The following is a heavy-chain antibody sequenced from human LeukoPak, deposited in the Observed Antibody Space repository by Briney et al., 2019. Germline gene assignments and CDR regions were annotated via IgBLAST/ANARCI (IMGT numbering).Heavy chain of an antibody. J-gene: IGHJ4*02. CDR3: ASYSGYAQ. Sequence: ASVKVSCKASGYTFTSYDVNWVRQATGQGLVWMGWMNPNSGNTGYAQKFQGRVTISRNTSITTAYMELSGLTSEDTAVYYCASYSGYAQWGQGTLVTVSS. CDR1: GYTFTSYD. V-gene: IGHV1-8*03. CDR2: MNPNSGNT. D-gene: IGHD5-12*01.